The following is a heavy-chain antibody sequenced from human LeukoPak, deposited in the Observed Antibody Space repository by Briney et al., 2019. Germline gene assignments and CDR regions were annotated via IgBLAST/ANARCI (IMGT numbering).Heavy chain of an antibody. CDR1: GYTFTSYD. V-gene: IGHV1-8*01. J-gene: IGHJ4*02. CDR3: ARGSSIAVAGDY. CDR2: MNPNSGNT. D-gene: IGHD6-19*01. Sequence: ASVKLSCKASGYTFTSYDINWVRQATGQGLEWMGWMNPNSGNTGYAQKFHGRVTMTRNTSISTAYMELSSLRSEDTAVYYCARGSSIAVAGDYWGQGTLVTVSS.